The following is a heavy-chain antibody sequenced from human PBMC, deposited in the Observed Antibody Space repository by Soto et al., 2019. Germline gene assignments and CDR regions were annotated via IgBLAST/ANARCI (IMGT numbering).Heavy chain of an antibody. CDR3: ASIGDPKIDYYFDY. J-gene: IGHJ4*02. CDR1: GYSFSSYW. CDR2: IYPGDSDT. D-gene: IGHD4-17*01. V-gene: IGHV5-51*01. Sequence: RGESLKISCKGSGYSFSSYWSGWVRQMPGKVLEWMGIIYPGDSDTRYSPSFQGQVTISADKSISTAYLQWSSLKASDTAMYYCASIGDPKIDYYFDYWGQGTLVTVSS.